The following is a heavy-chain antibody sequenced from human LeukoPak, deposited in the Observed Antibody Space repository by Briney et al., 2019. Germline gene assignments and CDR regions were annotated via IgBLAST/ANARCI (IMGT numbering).Heavy chain of an antibody. CDR1: GVSISSSSSY. D-gene: IGHD3/OR15-3a*01. Sequence: SETLSLTCTVSGVSISSSSSYWGWIRQPPGKGLEWIGSIYYSGNTYYNASLKSQVSISIDTFKSQFSLRLTSVTAADTAVYYCARQTGSGLFILPGGQGTLVTVSS. V-gene: IGHV4-39*01. J-gene: IGHJ4*02. CDR3: ARQTGSGLFILP. CDR2: IYYSGNT.